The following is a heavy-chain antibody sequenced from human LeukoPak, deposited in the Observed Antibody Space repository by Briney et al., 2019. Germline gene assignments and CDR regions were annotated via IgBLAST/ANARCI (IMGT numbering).Heavy chain of an antibody. V-gene: IGHV4-59*01. J-gene: IGHJ4*02. CDR1: GGSISSYY. D-gene: IGHD3-10*01. CDR2: IYYSGST. Sequence: SETLSLTCTVSGGSISSYYWSWIRQPPGKGLEWIGYIYYSGSTNYNPSLKSRVTISVDTSKNQFSLKLSSVTAADTAVYYCARVRGGYYGSGSYGDYWGQGTLVTVSS. CDR3: ARVRGGYYGSGSYGDY.